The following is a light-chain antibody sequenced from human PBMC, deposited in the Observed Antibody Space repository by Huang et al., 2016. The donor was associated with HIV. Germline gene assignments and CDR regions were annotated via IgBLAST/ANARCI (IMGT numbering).Light chain of an antibody. V-gene: IGKV1-39*01. J-gene: IGKJ4*01. CDR1: QSISSY. CDR2: AAS. CDR3: QESYSTPPLT. Sequence: DIQMTQSPSSLSASVGDRVTITCRASQSISSYVNWYQQKPGTAPKLLIYAASSLQSGVPSRFSGSGSGTDFTLTISSLQPEDFATYYCQESYSTPPLTFGGGTKVEIK.